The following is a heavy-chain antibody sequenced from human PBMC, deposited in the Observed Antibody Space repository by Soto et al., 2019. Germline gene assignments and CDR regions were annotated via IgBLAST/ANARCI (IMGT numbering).Heavy chain of an antibody. V-gene: IGHV3-48*03. Sequence: GGSLRLSCAASGFTFSSYEMNWVRQAPGKGLEWVSYISSSGSTIYYADSVKGRFTISRDNAKNSLYLQMNSLRAEDTAVYYCAREIEGIAAAGKGGFDYWGQGTLVTVSS. D-gene: IGHD6-13*01. J-gene: IGHJ4*02. CDR2: ISSSGSTI. CDR1: GFTFSSYE. CDR3: AREIEGIAAAGKGGFDY.